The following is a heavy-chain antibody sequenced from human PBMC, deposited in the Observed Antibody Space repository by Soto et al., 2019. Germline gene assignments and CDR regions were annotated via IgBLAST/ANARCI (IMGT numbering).Heavy chain of an antibody. V-gene: IGHV2-5*02. J-gene: IGHJ4*02. CDR1: GFSLSSTRVA. CDR3: AHSVVAGLGYYFDY. D-gene: IGHD6-19*01. Sequence: SGPTLVNPTQTLTLTCTFSGFSLSSTRVAVGWIRQPPGKALEWLALIYWDDDKRYSPFLKSRLTITKDTSKNQVVLAMTNMDPVDTATYYCAHSVVAGLGYYFDYWGQGTLVTVSS. CDR2: IYWDDDK.